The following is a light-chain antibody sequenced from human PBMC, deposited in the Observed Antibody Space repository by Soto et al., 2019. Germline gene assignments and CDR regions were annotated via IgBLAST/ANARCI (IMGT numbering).Light chain of an antibody. Sequence: DIVMTQTPLSSPVTLGQAASISCRSSQSLLHSDGNTYLSWFQQRPGQPPRLLIYKVSDRFSAVPDRVSGSGAGTDFTLTISRVEAEDVGIYYCMQATQPHWTFGQGSKVEIE. CDR3: MQATQPHWT. CDR1: QSLLHSDGNTY. CDR2: KVS. J-gene: IGKJ1*01. V-gene: IGKV2-24*01.